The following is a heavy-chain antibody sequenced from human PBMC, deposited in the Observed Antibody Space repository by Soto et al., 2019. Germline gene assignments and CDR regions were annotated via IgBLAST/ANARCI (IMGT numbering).Heavy chain of an antibody. CDR3: VLLSGGQRLFTVH. CDR2: ISKDGLDR. Sequence: PGGSLRLSCVVSGFTFSDFGMHWVRRSPGEGLAWVASISKDGLDRYYSESVKGRFTISRDDSKNTVFLQMNSLKVEDTAAYFCVLLSGGQRLFTVHWGQRTLGTVSS. D-gene: IGHD3-22*01. J-gene: IGHJ4*02. V-gene: IGHV3-30*19. CDR1: GFTFSDFG.